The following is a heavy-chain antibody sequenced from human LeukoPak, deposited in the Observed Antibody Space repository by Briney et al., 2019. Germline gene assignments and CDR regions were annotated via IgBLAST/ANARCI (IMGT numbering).Heavy chain of an antibody. D-gene: IGHD6-13*01. CDR1: GFTFSSYG. J-gene: IGHJ4*02. CDR2: IRYDGSNK. V-gene: IGHV3-30*02. CDR3: AKDLEVAAAGIIDY. Sequence: GGSLRLSCAASGFTFSSYGMHWVRQAPGKGLEWVAFIRYDGSNKYYADSVKGRFTISRDNSKNTLYLQMNSLRAEDTAVYYCAKDLEVAAAGIIDYWGQGTLVTVSS.